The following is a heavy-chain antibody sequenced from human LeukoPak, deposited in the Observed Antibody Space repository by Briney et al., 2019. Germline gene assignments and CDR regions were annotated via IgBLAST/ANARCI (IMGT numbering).Heavy chain of an antibody. Sequence: PGRSLRLSCAASGFTFSSYAMHWVRQAPGKGLEWVAVISSDGSKKYYADSVKGRFTISRDNSKNTLYLQMNSLRAEDTAVYYCAKVARLGWELLSYYFDSWGQGTLVTVSS. CDR1: GFTFSSYA. CDR3: AKVARLGWELLSYYFDS. CDR2: ISSDGSKK. V-gene: IGHV3-30*04. D-gene: IGHD1-26*01. J-gene: IGHJ4*02.